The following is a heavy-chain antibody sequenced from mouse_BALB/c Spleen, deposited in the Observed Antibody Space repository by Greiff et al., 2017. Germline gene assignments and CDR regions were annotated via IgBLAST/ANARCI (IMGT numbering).Heavy chain of an antibody. CDR3: ARVIYYDYDVYAMDY. V-gene: IGHV3-6*02. D-gene: IGHD2-4*01. CDR2: ISYDGSN. J-gene: IGHJ4*01. CDR1: GYSITSGYY. Sequence: VQLQQSGPGLVKPSQSLSLTCSVTGYSITSGYYWNWIRQFPGNKLEWMGYISYDGSNNYNPSLKNRISITRDTSKNQFFLKLNSVTTEDTATYYCARVIYYDYDVYAMDYWGQGTSVTVSS.